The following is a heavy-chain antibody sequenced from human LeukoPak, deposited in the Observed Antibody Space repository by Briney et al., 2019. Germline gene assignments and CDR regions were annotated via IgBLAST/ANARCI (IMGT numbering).Heavy chain of an antibody. D-gene: IGHD4-11*01. CDR1: RFSFSAYS. CDR3: ARPPTVKTPDFDH. J-gene: IGHJ4*02. V-gene: IGHV3-21*01. Sequence: GGSLRLSCAASRFSFSAYSMSWVRQAPGKGLEWVSSINNSSSYIFYADSVKGRFTISRDNAKNSLYLQMNSLRADDTAVYYCARPPTVKTPDFDHWGQGTLVIVSS. CDR2: INNSSSYI.